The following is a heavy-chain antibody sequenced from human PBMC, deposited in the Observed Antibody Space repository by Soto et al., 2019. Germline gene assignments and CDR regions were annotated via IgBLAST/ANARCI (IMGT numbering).Heavy chain of an antibody. CDR1: GFTVSSSY. V-gene: IGHV3-53*02. CDR2: IYSGGNT. Sequence: EVQLVETGGDLIQPGGSLRLSCAASGFTVSSSYMSWVRQAPGKGLGWVSVIYSGGNTYYADSVQGRFTISRDNSKNTLYLQMNSLRAEDTAVYYCAREFSMAYCAFDIWGQGTMVTVSS. D-gene: IGHD2-8*01. J-gene: IGHJ3*02. CDR3: AREFSMAYCAFDI.